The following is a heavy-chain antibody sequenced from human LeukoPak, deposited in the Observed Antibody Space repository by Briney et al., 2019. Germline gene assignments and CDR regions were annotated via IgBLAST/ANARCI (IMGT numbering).Heavy chain of an antibody. CDR1: GFTFSFYW. CDR3: ARRYCSSTSCTLDY. V-gene: IGHV3-74*01. D-gene: IGHD2-2*01. J-gene: IGHJ4*02. Sequence: QAGGSLRLSCASSGFTFSFYWMHWVRQVPGKGLVWVSRINNDGSSISYAGSVKGRFTISRDNAENSLYLQMNSLRAEDTAVYYCARRYCSSTSCTLDYWGQGTLVTVSS. CDR2: INNDGSSI.